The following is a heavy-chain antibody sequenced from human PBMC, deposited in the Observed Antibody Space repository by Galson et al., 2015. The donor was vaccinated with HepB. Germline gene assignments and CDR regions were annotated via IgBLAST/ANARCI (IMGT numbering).Heavy chain of an antibody. D-gene: IGHD3-10*01. Sequence: SLRLSCAASGFTFGDYAMSWFRQAPGKGLEWVANIKQDGSETAYLDSVKGRFTISRDNAKNSLYLQMNSLRVEDTAVYYCARNWFIDYWGQGTLVTVST. CDR2: IKQDGSET. V-gene: IGHV3-7*03. CDR1: GFTFGDYA. J-gene: IGHJ4*02. CDR3: ARNWFIDY.